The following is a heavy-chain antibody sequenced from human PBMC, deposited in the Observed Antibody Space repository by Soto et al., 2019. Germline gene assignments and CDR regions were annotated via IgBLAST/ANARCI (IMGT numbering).Heavy chain of an antibody. CDR2: ISAYNGNT. Sequence: GASVKVSCKASGYTFTSYGISWVRQAPGQGLEWMGWISAYNGNTNYAQKLQGRVTMTTDTSTSTAYMELRSLRSDDTAVYYCARVLPQGYDYIWGSYRDAFDIWGQGTMVTV. CDR1: GYTFTSYG. V-gene: IGHV1-18*01. J-gene: IGHJ3*02. D-gene: IGHD3-16*02. CDR3: ARVLPQGYDYIWGSYRDAFDI.